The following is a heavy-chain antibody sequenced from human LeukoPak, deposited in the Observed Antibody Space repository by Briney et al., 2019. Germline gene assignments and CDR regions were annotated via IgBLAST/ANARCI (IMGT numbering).Heavy chain of an antibody. D-gene: IGHD6-19*01. CDR2: ISGSGGST. J-gene: IGHJ6*03. Sequence: GGSLRLSCAASGFTFSSYGMSWVRQAPGKGLEWVSAISGSGGSTYYADSVKGRFTISRDNSKNTLYLQMNSLRAEDTAVYYCAKGSGWYLHYYYYMDVWGKGTTVTISS. CDR3: AKGSGWYLHYYYYMDV. V-gene: IGHV3-23*01. CDR1: GFTFSSYG.